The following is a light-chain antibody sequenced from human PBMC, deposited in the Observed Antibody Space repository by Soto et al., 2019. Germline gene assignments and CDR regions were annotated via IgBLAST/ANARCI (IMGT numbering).Light chain of an antibody. Sequence: EVVMTQSPATLSVSPGESATLSCRASQSVRSNVGWYQQKPGQAPRLLMSVAYTRATGIPARFSGSGSGTAFTLTISSPQSEDIAVYYCQQYNNWPRTFGQGTKVEIK. J-gene: IGKJ1*01. CDR1: QSVRSN. CDR3: QQYNNWPRT. V-gene: IGKV3-15*01. CDR2: VAY.